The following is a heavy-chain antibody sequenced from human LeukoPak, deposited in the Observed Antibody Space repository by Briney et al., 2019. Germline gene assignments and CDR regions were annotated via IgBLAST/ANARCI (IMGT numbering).Heavy chain of an antibody. J-gene: IGHJ6*04. CDR1: GFTFSTYA. CDR3: ARASLYSSSWYCVDV. V-gene: IGHV3-21*01. Sequence: RAGGSLRLSCAASGFTFSTYAVNWVRQAPGKGLEWVSSISSSSSYIYYADSVKGRFTISRDNAKNSLYLQMNSLRAEDTAVYYCARASLYSSSWYCVDVWGKGTTVTVSS. CDR2: ISSSSSYI. D-gene: IGHD6-13*01.